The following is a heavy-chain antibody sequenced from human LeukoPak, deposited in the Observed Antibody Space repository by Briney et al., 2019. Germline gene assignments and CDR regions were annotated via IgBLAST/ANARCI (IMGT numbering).Heavy chain of an antibody. D-gene: IGHD3-3*01. J-gene: IGHJ4*02. CDR3: ARDSFYDFWSGSPFDY. CDR1: GFTFSNYA. CDR2: ISFDAINK. Sequence: PGGSLRLSCAASGFTFSNYAIHWVRQAPGKGLEWVAVISFDAINKFYADSVKGRFTISRDNSKNTLFLHMNSLRADDTAIYYCARDSFYDFWSGSPFDYWGQGTLVTVSS. V-gene: IGHV3-30*04.